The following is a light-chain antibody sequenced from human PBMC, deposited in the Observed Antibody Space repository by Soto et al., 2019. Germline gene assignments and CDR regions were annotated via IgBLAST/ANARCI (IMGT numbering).Light chain of an antibody. CDR1: STYNL. CDR2: EGS. Sequence: QSALTQPASVSGSPGQSITISCTGTSTYNLVSWYQHHPGKAPKLMSYEGSNRTSGISNRFYVSKSGNTASLTISGLQAEDEADYYCSSYAGAVVFGGGTKLTVL. CDR3: SSYAGAVV. V-gene: IGLV2-23*01. J-gene: IGLJ2*01.